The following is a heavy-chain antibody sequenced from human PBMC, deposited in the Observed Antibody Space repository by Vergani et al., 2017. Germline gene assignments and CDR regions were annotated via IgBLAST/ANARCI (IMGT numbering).Heavy chain of an antibody. Sequence: EVQLVESGGGLVQPGRSLRLSCAASGFTFDDYAMHWVRQAPGKGLEWVSGINWNSDSIAYADSVKGRFTISRDNAKNSLYLQMNSLRAEDTALYFCVRNRDSSAVDDAYDIWGQGTMVIVSS. J-gene: IGHJ3*02. CDR1: GFTFDDYA. CDR3: VRNRDSSAVDDAYDI. V-gene: IGHV3-9*01. CDR2: INWNSDSI. D-gene: IGHD3-22*01.